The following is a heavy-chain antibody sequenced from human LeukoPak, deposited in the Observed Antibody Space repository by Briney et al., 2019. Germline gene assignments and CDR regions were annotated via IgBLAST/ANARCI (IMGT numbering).Heavy chain of an antibody. J-gene: IGHJ4*02. CDR2: INPNSGGT. D-gene: IGHD3-9*01. CDR3: ARGALYDILTFDY. Sequence: VASVKVSCKASGYTFTSYDINWVRQATGQGLEWMGWINPNSGGTNYAQKFQGRVTMTRDTSISTAYMELSRLRSDDTAVYYCARGALYDILTFDYWGQGTLVTVSS. V-gene: IGHV1-2*02. CDR1: GYTFTSYD.